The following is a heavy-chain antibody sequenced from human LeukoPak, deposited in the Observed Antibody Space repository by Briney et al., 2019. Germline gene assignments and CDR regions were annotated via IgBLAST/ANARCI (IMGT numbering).Heavy chain of an antibody. Sequence: SETLSLTWTVPVSSISSGCNYWSWIRQHPGKGLEWIGYIYYSGSTNYNPSLKSRVTISVDTSKNQFSLKLSSVTTADTAVYYCARVPGLSYYGMDVWGQGTTVAVSS. D-gene: IGHD2-8*02. CDR2: IYYSGST. CDR1: VSSISSGCNY. CDR3: ARVPGLSYYGMDV. V-gene: IGHV4-61*01. J-gene: IGHJ6*02.